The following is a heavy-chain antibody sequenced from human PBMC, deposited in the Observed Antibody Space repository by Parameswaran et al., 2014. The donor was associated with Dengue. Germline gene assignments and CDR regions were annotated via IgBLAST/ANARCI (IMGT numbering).Heavy chain of an antibody. CDR3: ARYSSGWFSPFDY. D-gene: IGHD6-19*01. J-gene: IGHJ4*02. Sequence: RWIRQPPGKGLEWIGYIYYSGSTNYNPSLKSRVTISVGTSKNQFSLKLSSVTAADTAVYYCARYSSGWFSPFDYWGQGTLVTVSS. V-gene: IGHV4-59*01. CDR2: IYYSGST.